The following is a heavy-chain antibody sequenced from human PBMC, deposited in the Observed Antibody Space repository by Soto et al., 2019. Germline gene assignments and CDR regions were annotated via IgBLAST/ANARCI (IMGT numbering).Heavy chain of an antibody. CDR3: ARGQIDCSSTSCYGLGYYCYYGMDV. CDR1: GFTFSSYA. CDR2: ISYDGSNK. Sequence: QVQLVESGGGVVQPGRSLRLSCAASGFTFSSYAMHWVRQAPGKGLEWVAVISYDGSNKYYADSVKGRFTISRDNSKNTLYLQMNSLRAEDTAVYYCARGQIDCSSTSCYGLGYYCYYGMDVWGQGTTVTVSS. D-gene: IGHD2-2*01. J-gene: IGHJ6*02. V-gene: IGHV3-30-3*01.